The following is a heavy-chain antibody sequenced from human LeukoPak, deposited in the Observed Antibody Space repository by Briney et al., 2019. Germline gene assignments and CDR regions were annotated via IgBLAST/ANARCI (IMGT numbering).Heavy chain of an antibody. D-gene: IGHD3-3*01. Sequence: SVKVSCKASGGTFSSYAISWVRQAPGQGLEWMGGIIPIFGTANYAQKLQGRVTMTTDTSTSTAYMELRSLRSDDTAVYYCAREQPFGVVTRVVNAFDIWGQGTMVTVSS. CDR3: AREQPFGVVTRVVNAFDI. V-gene: IGHV1-69*05. CDR2: IIPIFGTA. CDR1: GGTFSSYA. J-gene: IGHJ3*02.